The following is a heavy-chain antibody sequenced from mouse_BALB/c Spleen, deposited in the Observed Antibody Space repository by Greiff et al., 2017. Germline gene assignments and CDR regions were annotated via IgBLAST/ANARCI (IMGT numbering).Heavy chain of an antibody. CDR3: AREGGNGYAMDY. J-gene: IGHJ4*01. D-gene: IGHD2-1*01. CDR2: ISYSGST. CDR1: GDSITSGY. Sequence: EVQVVESGPSLVKPSQTLSLTCSVTGDSITSGYWNWIRKFPGNKLEYMGYISYSGSTYYNPSLKSRISITRDTSKNQYYLQLNSVTTEDTATYYCAREGGNGYAMDYWGQGTSVTVSS. V-gene: IGHV3-8*02.